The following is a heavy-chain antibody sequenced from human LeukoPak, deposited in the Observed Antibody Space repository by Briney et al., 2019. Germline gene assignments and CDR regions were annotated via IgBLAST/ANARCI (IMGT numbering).Heavy chain of an antibody. V-gene: IGHV4-39*01. CDR1: GGSISSGSYY. CDR3: ARGRLLWFGELLSRLGTNWFDP. Sequence: SETLSLTCTVSGGSISSGSYYWGWIRQPPGKGLEWIGSIYYSGSSYYNPSLKSRVTISVDTSKNQFSLKLSSVTAADTAVYYCARGRLLWFGELLSRLGTNWFDPWGQGTLVTVSS. CDR2: IYYSGSS. J-gene: IGHJ5*02. D-gene: IGHD3-10*01.